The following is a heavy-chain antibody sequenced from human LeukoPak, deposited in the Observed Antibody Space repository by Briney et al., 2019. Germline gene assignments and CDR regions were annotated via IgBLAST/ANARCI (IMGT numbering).Heavy chain of an antibody. CDR1: GYTLTELS. D-gene: IGHD3-10*01. CDR2: FDPEDGET. CDR3: GTGGAYYYGSGSYYKGLSAFDI. J-gene: IGHJ3*02. V-gene: IGHV1-24*01. Sequence: ASVKVSCKVSGYTLTELSMHWVRQAPGKGLEWMGGFDPEDGETIYAQKFQGRVTMTEDTSTDTAYMELSSLRSEDTAVYYCGTGGAYYYGSGSYYKGLSAFDIWGQGTMVTVSS.